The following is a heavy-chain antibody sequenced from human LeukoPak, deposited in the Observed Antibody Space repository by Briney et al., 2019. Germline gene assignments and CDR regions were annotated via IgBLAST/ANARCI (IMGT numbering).Heavy chain of an antibody. D-gene: IGHD2-2*01. Sequence: GGSLRLSCAASGFTFSSYTMSWVRQAPGKGLEWVANIKQDGSEKYYVDSVKGRFTISRDNAKNSLYLQMNSLRAEDTAVYYCAREVPAARVNWFDPWGQGTLVTVSS. V-gene: IGHV3-7*01. J-gene: IGHJ5*02. CDR2: IKQDGSEK. CDR3: AREVPAARVNWFDP. CDR1: GFTFSSYT.